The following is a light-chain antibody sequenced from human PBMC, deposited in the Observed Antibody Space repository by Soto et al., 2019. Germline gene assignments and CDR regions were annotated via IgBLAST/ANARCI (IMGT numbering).Light chain of an antibody. CDR3: QQYGRSPRT. V-gene: IGKV3-20*01. CDR1: QSVSANY. CDR2: GAS. Sequence: EIVLTQSPDTLSLSPGERATLSCRASQSVSANYLAWYQQKPGLAPRLLISGASTRASGIPDRFSGSGSGTDFTLTISRLEPEDFAVYYCQQYGRSPRTFGQGTKVE. J-gene: IGKJ1*01.